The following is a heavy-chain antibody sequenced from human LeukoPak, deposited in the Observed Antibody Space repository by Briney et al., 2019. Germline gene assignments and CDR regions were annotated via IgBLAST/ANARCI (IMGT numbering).Heavy chain of an antibody. CDR2: ISSSSSYI. J-gene: IGHJ5*02. D-gene: IGHD6-13*01. Sequence: GGSLRLSCAASGFTFSSYSMNWVRQAPGKGLEWVSSISSSSSYIYYADSVKGRFTISRDNAKNSLYLQMNSLRAEDTAVYYCARDQIAAAGMNWFDPWGQGTLVTVSS. CDR1: GFTFSSYS. V-gene: IGHV3-21*01. CDR3: ARDQIAAAGMNWFDP.